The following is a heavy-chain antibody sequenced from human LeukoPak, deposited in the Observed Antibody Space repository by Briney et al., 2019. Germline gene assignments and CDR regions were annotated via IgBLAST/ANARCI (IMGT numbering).Heavy chain of an antibody. CDR3: ARQGYHSLRYHYFFYMDV. Sequence: PGGSLRLSCVASGFTFNNYEMNWVRQAPGKGLEWISYISTRSSDKYYADSVKGRFTVSRDNAEDSLYLQINNLRAEDTAVYFCARQGYHSLRYHYFFYMDVWGKGTTVTVSS. D-gene: IGHD1-1*01. CDR1: GFTFNNYE. V-gene: IGHV3-48*03. J-gene: IGHJ6*03. CDR2: ISTRSSDK.